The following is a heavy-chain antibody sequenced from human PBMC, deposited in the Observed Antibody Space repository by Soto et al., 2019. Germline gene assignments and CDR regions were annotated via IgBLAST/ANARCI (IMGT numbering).Heavy chain of an antibody. V-gene: IGHV3-23*01. D-gene: IGHD3-10*01. J-gene: IGHJ4*02. Sequence: PGGSLRLSCAASGFTFSSYAMSWVPPAPGKVLEWVSAISGSGGSTYYADSVKGRFTISRDNSKNTLYLQMNSLRAEDTAVYYCAKESGPLGTMVPDYWGQGTLVTVSS. CDR3: AKESGPLGTMVPDY. CDR2: ISGSGGST. CDR1: GFTFSSYA.